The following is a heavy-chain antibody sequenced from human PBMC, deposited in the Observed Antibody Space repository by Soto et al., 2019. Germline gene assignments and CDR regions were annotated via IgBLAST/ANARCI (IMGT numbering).Heavy chain of an antibody. J-gene: IGHJ6*02. CDR1: GYAFIKYG. V-gene: IGHV1-18*01. Sequence: QVQLKQYGGEVKNSGASVKVSCQSAGYAFIKYGINWVRQAPGKGLDWLGWISPYNGDTNYAESLQDRITMTRDTSTSIAYMELRKLRSNDTAVYYCARVASIVVVPSAANFYFYQGMDVWGQGTTVIVS. D-gene: IGHD2-2*01. CDR2: ISPYNGDT. CDR3: ARVASIVVVPSAANFYFYQGMDV.